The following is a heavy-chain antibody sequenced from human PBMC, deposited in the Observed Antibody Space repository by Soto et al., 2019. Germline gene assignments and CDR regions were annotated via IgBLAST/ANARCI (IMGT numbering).Heavy chain of an antibody. J-gene: IGHJ1*01. CDR1: GYIFTAYS. CDR3: AREENCSDGICYSEYFQR. CDR2: VNPSGGST. Sequence: QVQLVQSGAEVKKPGASVKVSCKASGYIFTAYSMHWVRQAPGQGLEWMGVVNPSGGSTSYAQKLPARITRTRDTSTSTGYRELSSLTSEDTAVYYCAREENCSDGICYSEYFQRWGQGTLVTVSS. V-gene: IGHV1-46*01. D-gene: IGHD2-15*01.